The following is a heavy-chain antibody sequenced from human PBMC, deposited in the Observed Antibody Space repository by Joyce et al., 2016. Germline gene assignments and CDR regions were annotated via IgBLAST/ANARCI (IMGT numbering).Heavy chain of an antibody. CDR2: ISGSGTST. V-gene: IGHV3-23*01. Sequence: EVQLLESGGGLVQPGGSLRLSCAASGFTFRSYAMSWVRQAPGKGLGWVSAISGSGTSTYYADSVKGRFTISRDNSKNTLYLQMNSLRAEDTAVYYCAKALSPYYDYIWGSYLDAFDIWGQGTMVTVSS. CDR1: GFTFRSYA. D-gene: IGHD3-16*02. CDR3: AKALSPYYDYIWGSYLDAFDI. J-gene: IGHJ3*02.